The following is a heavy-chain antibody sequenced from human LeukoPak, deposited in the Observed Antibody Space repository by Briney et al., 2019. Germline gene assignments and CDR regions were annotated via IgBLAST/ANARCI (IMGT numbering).Heavy chain of an antibody. V-gene: IGHV1-2*02. Sequence: ASVKVSCKASGYTFTGYYMHWVRQAPGQGLEWMGWINPNSGSTNYAQKFQGRVTMTRDTSISTAYMELSRLRSDDTAVYYCARGLRSRYCSGGSCSQPNRIYYYYYYMDVWGKGTTVTVTS. D-gene: IGHD2-15*01. CDR1: GYTFTGYY. CDR2: INPNSGST. J-gene: IGHJ6*03. CDR3: ARGLRSRYCSGGSCSQPNRIYYYYYYMDV.